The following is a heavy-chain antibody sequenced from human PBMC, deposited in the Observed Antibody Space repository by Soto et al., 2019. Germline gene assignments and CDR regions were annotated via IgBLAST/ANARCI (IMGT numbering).Heavy chain of an antibody. CDR2: IKSKTDGGTI. D-gene: IGHD2-15*01. CDR1: GFPFPNAW. CDR3: TMIGYCSGSDCYYAY. Sequence: GGSLRLSCAASGFPFPNAWMSWVRQAPGKGLEWVGRIKSKTDGGTIDYAAPVKGRFTISRDDSKTTLYLQMNSLKTEDTAMYFCTMIGYCSGSDCYYAYWGQGTLVTVSS. V-gene: IGHV3-15*01. J-gene: IGHJ4*02.